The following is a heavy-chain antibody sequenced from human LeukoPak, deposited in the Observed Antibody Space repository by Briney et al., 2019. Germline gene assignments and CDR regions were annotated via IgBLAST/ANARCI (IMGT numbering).Heavy chain of an antibody. D-gene: IGHD4-11*01. V-gene: IGHV3-30*03. CDR3: ATQLSTDYSLWAFDI. CDR2: ISYDGSNK. Sequence: GGSLRLSCAASGFTFSSYDMHWVRQAPGKGLEWVAVISYDGSNKYYADPVKGRFTISRDNSKNTLYLQMDTLRAEDTAVYYCATQLSTDYSLWAFDIWGQGTMVTVSS. CDR1: GFTFSSYD. J-gene: IGHJ3*02.